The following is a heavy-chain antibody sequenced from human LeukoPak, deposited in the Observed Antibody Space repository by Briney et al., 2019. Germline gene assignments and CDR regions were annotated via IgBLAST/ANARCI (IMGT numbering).Heavy chain of an antibody. CDR3: ARGAGVVADL. V-gene: IGHV3-7*01. D-gene: IGHD2-15*01. CDR2: IKEDGTER. Sequence: GGSLRLSCVASGFSLSRYWMSWARQAPGKGLEWVANIKEDGTERHYVESVKGRFVVSRDNVKNSLDLQMNNLRVEDTAFYYCARGAGVVADLWGQGTLVIVSS. CDR1: GFSLSRYW. J-gene: IGHJ5*02.